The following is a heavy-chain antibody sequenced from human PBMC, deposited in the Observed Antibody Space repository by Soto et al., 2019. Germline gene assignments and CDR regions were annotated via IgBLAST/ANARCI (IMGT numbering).Heavy chain of an antibody. V-gene: IGHV4-39*01. Sequence: PSETLSLTCTVSGASIITDNYFWVWIRQSPRRGLELIGSISYSGRTYDNPSLQSRVTISIDASKNQFSLKLTSVTTADTAVYYCARRRASDYGGNHHPYYFDRWGQGALGTVSS. CDR2: ISYSGRT. J-gene: IGHJ4*02. CDR3: ARRRASDYGGNHHPYYFDR. D-gene: IGHD4-17*01. CDR1: GASIITDNYF.